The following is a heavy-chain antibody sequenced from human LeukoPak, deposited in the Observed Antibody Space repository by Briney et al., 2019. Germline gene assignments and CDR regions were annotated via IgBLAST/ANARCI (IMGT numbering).Heavy chain of an antibody. CDR3: GRVRGDLSIDY. CDR2: INHSGST. Sequence: SETLSLTCAVYIESFSGYYWNWIRQPPGKGLEWIGEINHSGSTNYNPSLKSRVTISADTSKNQFSLKLSSVTAADTAVYYCGRVRGDLSIDYWGQGNLVTVSS. CDR1: IESFSGYY. D-gene: IGHD2-21*02. J-gene: IGHJ4*02. V-gene: IGHV4-34*01.